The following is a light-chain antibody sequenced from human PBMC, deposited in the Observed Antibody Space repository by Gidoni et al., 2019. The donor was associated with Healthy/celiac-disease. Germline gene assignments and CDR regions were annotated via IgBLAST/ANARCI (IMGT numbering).Light chain of an antibody. CDR2: GAS. Sequence: ALTQSPGALPLSAGERATLSCRASQSVSSSYLAWYQQKPGQAPRLLIYGASSRATGIPDRFSGSGSGTDFTLTISSLEPEDFAVYYCQQYGSSPRTFGQGTKLEIK. CDR1: QSVSSSY. J-gene: IGKJ2*01. V-gene: IGKV3-20*01. CDR3: QQYGSSPRT.